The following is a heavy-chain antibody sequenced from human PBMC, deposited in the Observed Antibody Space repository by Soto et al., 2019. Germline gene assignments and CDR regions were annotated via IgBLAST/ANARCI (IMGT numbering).Heavy chain of an antibody. D-gene: IGHD3-16*01. J-gene: IGHJ4*02. CDR3: ARELGLSPSATLEY. CDR2: INTFNGNT. CDR1: GSRFSSYG. Sequence: QVQLVQSGGEVKKPGASVKVSCQASGSRFSSYGLNWLRQAPGQGPEWMGWINTFNGNTNSAQKFKGRLRVTTVTYTSTVFMELSSLTSDDTAVYFGARELGLSPSATLEYWGQGTLITVSS. V-gene: IGHV1-18*01.